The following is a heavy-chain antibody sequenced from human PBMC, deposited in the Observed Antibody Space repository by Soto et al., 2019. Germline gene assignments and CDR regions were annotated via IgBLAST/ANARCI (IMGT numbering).Heavy chain of an antibody. D-gene: IGHD3-16*01. CDR2: ISGSGGST. CDR1: GFTFSSYA. V-gene: IGHV3-23*01. J-gene: IGHJ3*02. CDR3: AKGGAGGGGAFDI. Sequence: EVQLLESGGGLVQPGGSLRLSCAASGFTFSSYAMSWVRQAPGKGLEWVSAISGSGGSTYYADSVKGRFTISRDNSKNTVYLQKNSLRAEDTAVYYCAKGGAGGGGAFDIWGQGTMVTVSS.